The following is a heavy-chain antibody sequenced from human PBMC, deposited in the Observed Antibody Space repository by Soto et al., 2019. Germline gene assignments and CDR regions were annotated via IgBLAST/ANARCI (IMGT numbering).Heavy chain of an antibody. D-gene: IGHD3-16*01. V-gene: IGHV4-31*03. Sequence: PSETLSLTCTVSGGSISSGGYYGSWIRQHPGKGLEWIGYIYYSGSTYYNPSLKSRVTISVDTSKNQFSLKLSSVTAADTAVYYCARGEFTPGAFDIWGQGTMVTVSS. CDR1: GGSISSGGYY. CDR3: ARGEFTPGAFDI. CDR2: IYYSGST. J-gene: IGHJ3*02.